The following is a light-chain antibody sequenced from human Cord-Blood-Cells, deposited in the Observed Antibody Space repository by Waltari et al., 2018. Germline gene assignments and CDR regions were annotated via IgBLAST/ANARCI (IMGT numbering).Light chain of an antibody. CDR3: YSTDSSGNHVV. J-gene: IGLJ2*01. CDR2: EDS. CDR1: ALPKKY. V-gene: IGLV3-10*01. Sequence: SYELTPPPAVLVSPGQTASITCSGDALPKKYAYWCQQKSGQAPLLDIYEDSKRPAGIPVRFAGSSSGTVATWSISGAQVEDEADYYFYSTDSSGNHVVFGGGTKLTVL.